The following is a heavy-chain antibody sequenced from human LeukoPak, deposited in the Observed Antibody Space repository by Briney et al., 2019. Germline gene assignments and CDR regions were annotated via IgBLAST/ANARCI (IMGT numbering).Heavy chain of an antibody. J-gene: IGHJ6*03. Sequence: PGGSLRLSCVASGFTVSSNYMSWVRQARGKGLEWVSVIYSGGSTYYADSVKGRFTISRDNSKNTLYLQMNSLRAEDTAVYYCASGSGSYRTPYYYMDVWGTGTTVTVSS. CDR1: GFTVSSNY. CDR3: ASGSGSYRTPYYYMDV. CDR2: IYSGGST. D-gene: IGHD3-10*01. V-gene: IGHV3-53*01.